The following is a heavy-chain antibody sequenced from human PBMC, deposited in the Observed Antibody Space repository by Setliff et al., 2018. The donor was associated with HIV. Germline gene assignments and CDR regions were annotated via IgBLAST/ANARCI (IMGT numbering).Heavy chain of an antibody. J-gene: IGHJ4*02. CDR1: GYTFTSYA. CDR3: ARAGAAETSHFDY. D-gene: IGHD2-15*01. V-gene: IGHV1-18*01. CDR2: IGAFNGNT. Sequence: ASVKVSCKASGYTFTSYAIHWVRQAPGQRLEWMGWIGAFNGNTHYPQNLQGRVTMTTDTSTRTAYMELRSLRSDDTAVYFCARAGAAETSHFDYWGQGTLVTVSS.